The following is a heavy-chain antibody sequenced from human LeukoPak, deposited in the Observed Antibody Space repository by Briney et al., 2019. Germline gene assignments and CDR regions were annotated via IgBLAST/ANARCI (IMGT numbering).Heavy chain of an antibody. J-gene: IGHJ6*02. V-gene: IGHV4-34*01. CDR2: INHSGST. CDR1: GGSFSGYY. Sequence: SETLSLTCAVYGGSFSGYYWSWIRQPPGKGLEWIGEINHSGSTNYNPSLKSRVTISVDTSRKQFSLKLSSVTAADTAVYYCASLARSSSSGRLYYYYGMDVWGQGTTVTVSS. D-gene: IGHD6-6*01. CDR3: ASLARSSSSGRLYYYYGMDV.